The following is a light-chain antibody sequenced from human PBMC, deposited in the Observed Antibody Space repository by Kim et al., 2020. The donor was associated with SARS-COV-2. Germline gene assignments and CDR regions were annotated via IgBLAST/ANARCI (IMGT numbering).Light chain of an antibody. CDR2: DAY. CDR3: HQYGFSPDT. CDR1: QSVDSNF. J-gene: IGKJ1*01. Sequence: SPGERATRSCRASQSVDSNFLAWYQHKPGQPPRLLIYDAYTRATGIPDRFSGSGSGSDFALTISRLESEDFAVYYCHQYGFSPDTFGQGTKVDIK. V-gene: IGKV3-20*01.